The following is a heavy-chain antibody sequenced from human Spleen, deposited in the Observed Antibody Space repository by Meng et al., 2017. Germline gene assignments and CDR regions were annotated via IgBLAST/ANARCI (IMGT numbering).Heavy chain of an antibody. Sequence: QVQLKQWGAGLLKPSETLALHCVVSGGSFSDYYWSWIRQPPGKGLEWIGEINHSGSTNYNPSLESRATISVDTSQNNLSLKLSSVTAADSAVYYCARGPTTMAHDFDYWGQGTLVTVSS. D-gene: IGHD4-11*01. J-gene: IGHJ4*02. CDR1: GGSFSDYY. CDR3: ARGPTTMAHDFDY. V-gene: IGHV4-34*01. CDR2: INHSGST.